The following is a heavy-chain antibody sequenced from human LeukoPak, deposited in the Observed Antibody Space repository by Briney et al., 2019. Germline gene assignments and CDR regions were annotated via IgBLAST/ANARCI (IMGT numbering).Heavy chain of an antibody. V-gene: IGHV3-21*04. Sequence: GGSLRLSCAASGFSFSTFNMHWVRQAPGRGLGWVSSISSTSGYIYYTDSLQGRFTISRDNAKNSLYLQMNSLRAEDTAVYYCAKVGSDYYDSSGYYPPFDYWGQGTLVTVSS. CDR3: AKVGSDYYDSSGYYPPFDY. CDR1: GFSFSTFN. J-gene: IGHJ4*02. D-gene: IGHD3-22*01. CDR2: ISSTSGYI.